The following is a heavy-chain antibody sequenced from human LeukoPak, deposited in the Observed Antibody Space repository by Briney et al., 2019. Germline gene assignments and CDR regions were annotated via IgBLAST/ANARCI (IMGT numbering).Heavy chain of an antibody. CDR1: GYTFTSYD. CDR3: ARGYIAVAGMNY. V-gene: IGHV1-8*01. D-gene: IGHD6-19*01. CDR2: MNPNSGNT. Sequence: GASVKVSCKASGYTFTSYDINWVRQATGQGLEWMGWMNPNSGNTGYAQKFQGRVTMTRNTSISTAYMELSSLRSEDTAVYYCARGYIAVAGMNYWGQGTLVTVYS. J-gene: IGHJ4*02.